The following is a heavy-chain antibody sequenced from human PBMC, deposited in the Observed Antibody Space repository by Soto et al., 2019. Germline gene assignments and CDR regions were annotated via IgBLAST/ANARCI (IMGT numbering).Heavy chain of an antibody. CDR2: ISYSGST. CDR1: GDSMTTVGYY. J-gene: IGHJ4*02. Sequence: QVQLQESGPGLVKPSQTLSLTCTFSGDSMTTVGYYWTWIRQHPGQGLEWIGFISYSGSTYYSSSLKGRVAISADPSKNQFSLKLNSVTAADTAVYYCTRGDYWGQGTLVTVSS. CDR3: TRGDY. V-gene: IGHV4-31*03.